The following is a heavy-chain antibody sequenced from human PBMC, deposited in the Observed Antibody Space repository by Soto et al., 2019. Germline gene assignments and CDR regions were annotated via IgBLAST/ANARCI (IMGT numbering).Heavy chain of an antibody. CDR3: ARHLRQWLGQHFDY. J-gene: IGHJ4*02. CDR2: IYYSGST. D-gene: IGHD6-19*01. V-gene: IGHV4-39*01. Sequence: SETLSLTCTVSGGSISSSSYYWGWIRQPPGKGLEWIGSIYYSGSTYYNPSLKSRVTISVDTSKNQFSLKLSSVTAADTAVYYCARHLRQWLGQHFDYWGQGTLVTVSS. CDR1: GGSISSSSYY.